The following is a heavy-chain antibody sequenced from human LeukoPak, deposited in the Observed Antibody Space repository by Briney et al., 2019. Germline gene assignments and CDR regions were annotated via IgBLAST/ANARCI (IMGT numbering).Heavy chain of an antibody. J-gene: IGHJ6*03. CDR3: ARTTEAHSWRTRYYDYYMDV. CDR2: IYYSGST. CDR1: GGSISSYY. Sequence: SETLSLTCTVSGGSISSYYWSWVRQPPGKGLEWIGYIYYSGSTNYNPSLKSRVTISVDTSKNQFSLKLSSVTAADTAVYYCARTTEAHSWRTRYYDYYMDVWGKGTTVTVSS. D-gene: IGHD6-13*01. V-gene: IGHV4-59*01.